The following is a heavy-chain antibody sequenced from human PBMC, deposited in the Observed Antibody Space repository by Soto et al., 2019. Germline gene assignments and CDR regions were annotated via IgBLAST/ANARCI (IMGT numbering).Heavy chain of an antibody. D-gene: IGHD3-10*01. V-gene: IGHV4-59*01. CDR3: ALNYYGSGSYQLNDY. J-gene: IGHJ4*02. CDR1: GGSISSYY. Sequence: PSETLSLTCTVSGGSISSYYWSWIRQPRGKGLEWIGYIYYSGSTNYNPSLKSRVTISVDTSKNQFSLKLSSVTAADTAVYYCALNYYGSGSYQLNDYWGQGTLVTVSS. CDR2: IYYSGST.